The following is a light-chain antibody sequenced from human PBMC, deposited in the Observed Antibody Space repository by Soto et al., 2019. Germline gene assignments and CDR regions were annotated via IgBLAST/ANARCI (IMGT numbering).Light chain of an antibody. CDR2: KVS. J-gene: IGKJ3*01. Sequence: DVVMTQSPLSLPVTLGQPASTSCRSSQSLVYSDGNTYLNWFQQRPGQSPRRLIYKVSNRDSGVPDRFSGSGSGTDFTLTISRVEAPDVGVYMQRTHWPPFTFVPVTKVDIK. CDR3: MQRTHWPPFT. V-gene: IGKV2-30*01. CDR1: QSLVYSDGNTY.